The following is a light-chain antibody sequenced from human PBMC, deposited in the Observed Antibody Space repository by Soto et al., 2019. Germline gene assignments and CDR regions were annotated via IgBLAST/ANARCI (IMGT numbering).Light chain of an antibody. CDR1: QSVSSN. V-gene: IGKV3-15*01. Sequence: EVVMTQSPATLSVSPGERATLSCRASQSVSSNLAWYQQKPGQAPRRLIYGASTRATGIPARFSGSGSGTEFTLTINSLQSEDFAVYYCQQYNNWPPGTFGRGTKVDI. CDR3: QQYNNWPPGT. J-gene: IGKJ1*01. CDR2: GAS.